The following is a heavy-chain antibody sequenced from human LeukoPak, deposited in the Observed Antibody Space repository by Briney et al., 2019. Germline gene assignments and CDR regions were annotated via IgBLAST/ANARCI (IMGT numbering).Heavy chain of an antibody. D-gene: IGHD3-3*01. J-gene: IGHJ6*02. CDR1: GGYISSYY. V-gene: IGHV4-59*01. CDR3: ARGGPDFWSGYRLYGMDV. CDR2: IYYSGST. Sequence: SETLSLTCTVSGGYISSYYWSWIRQPPGKGLEWIGYIYYSGSTNYNPSLKSRVTISVDTSKNQFSLKLSSVTAADTAVYYCARGGPDFWSGYRLYGMDVWGQGTSVTVSS.